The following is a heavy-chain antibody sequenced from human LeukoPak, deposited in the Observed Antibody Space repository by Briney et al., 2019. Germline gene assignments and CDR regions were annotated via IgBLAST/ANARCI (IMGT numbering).Heavy chain of an antibody. D-gene: IGHD1-26*01. J-gene: IGHJ2*01. CDR3: AAGSGSYEYFDL. CDR1: RGTFSSYA. CDR2: IIPIFGTA. Sequence: ASVKVSCKASRGTFSSYAISWVRQAPGQGLEWMGGIIPIFGTANYAQKFQGRVTITADKSTSTAYMELSSLRSEDTAVYYCAAGSGSYEYFDLWGRGTLVTVSS. V-gene: IGHV1-69*06.